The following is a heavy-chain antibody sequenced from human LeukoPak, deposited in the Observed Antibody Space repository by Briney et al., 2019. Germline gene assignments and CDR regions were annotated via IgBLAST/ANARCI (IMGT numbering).Heavy chain of an antibody. CDR3: ARGNYYDSSGYFYY. CDR1: GFPFEDYG. D-gene: IGHD3-22*01. J-gene: IGHJ4*02. V-gene: IGHV3-20*04. Sequence: AGGSLRLSCAASGFPFEDYGIRGARQAPGKGLVGGSDINWNGGSAGYADSVKDRFTISRDNAKNSLYLQMNSLRAEDTALYYCARGNYYDSSGYFYYWGQGTLVTVSS. CDR2: INWNGGSA.